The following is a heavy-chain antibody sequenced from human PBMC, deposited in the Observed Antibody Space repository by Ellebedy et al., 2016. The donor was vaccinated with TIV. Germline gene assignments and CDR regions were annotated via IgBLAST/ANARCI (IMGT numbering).Heavy chain of an antibody. CDR3: AGVGANYYYYYGMDV. CDR1: GFTFDDFA. J-gene: IGHJ6*02. Sequence: GGSLRLSXAASGFTFDDFAMHWVRQAPGKGLEWVSYISSSSSTIYYADSVKGRFTISRDNAKNSLYLQMNSLRAEDTAVYYCAGVGANYYYYYGMDVWGQGTTVTVSS. V-gene: IGHV3-48*04. CDR2: ISSSSSTI. D-gene: IGHD1-26*01.